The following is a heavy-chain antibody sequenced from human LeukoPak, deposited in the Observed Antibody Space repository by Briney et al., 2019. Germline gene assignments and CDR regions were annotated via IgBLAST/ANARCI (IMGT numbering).Heavy chain of an antibody. J-gene: IGHJ3*02. CDR3: ARQYAGDAFDI. CDR1: GFTVSSNY. V-gene: IGHV3-53*01. CDR2: IYSGGST. Sequence: GSLRLSCAASGFTVSSNYLSWVRQAPGKGLDWVSAIYSGGSTFYADSVKGRFIISRDNSKNTLSLRMNSLRAEDTAVYYCARQYAGDAFDIWGQGTLVTVSS.